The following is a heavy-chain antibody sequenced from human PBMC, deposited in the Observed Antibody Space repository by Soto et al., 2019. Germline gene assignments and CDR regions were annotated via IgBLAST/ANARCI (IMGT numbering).Heavy chain of an antibody. CDR2: ISTGGSTI. Sequence: GGSLRLSCTASGFTFRAYYMNWIRQAPGKGLEWVSYISTGGSTIFYADSVKGRFTISRDNDKNSLSLQMNSLRAEDTAVYYCARVRSYSYGQGYGMDVWGQGTTVTVSS. J-gene: IGHJ6*02. D-gene: IGHD5-18*01. CDR3: ARVRSYSYGQGYGMDV. V-gene: IGHV3-11*04. CDR1: GFTFRAYY.